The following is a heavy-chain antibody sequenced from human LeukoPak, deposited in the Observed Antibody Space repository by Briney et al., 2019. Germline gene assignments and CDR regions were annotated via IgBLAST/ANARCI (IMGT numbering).Heavy chain of an antibody. D-gene: IGHD5-18*01. CDR1: GGSMTTHH. CDR2: VFDSGRT. Sequence: SETLPLTCTVSGGSMTTHHWNWIRQTPGKGLEWIGYVFDSGRTKENPSLKSRVTLSADTSKNQLSLRLSSVTAADTAVYYCTTIKRGNIFGYFDFWGQGILVTVSS. V-gene: IGHV4-59*11. J-gene: IGHJ4*02. CDR3: TTIKRGNIFGYFDF.